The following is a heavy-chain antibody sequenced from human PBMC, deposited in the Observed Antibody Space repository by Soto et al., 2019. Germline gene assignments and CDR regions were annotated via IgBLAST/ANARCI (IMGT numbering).Heavy chain of an antibody. CDR2: INPNSGGT. D-gene: IGHD6-19*01. V-gene: IGHV1-2*04. CDR3: AAVRRYSSGRHLDY. CDR1: GYTFTGYY. J-gene: IGHJ4*02. Sequence: ASVKVSCKASGYTFTGYYMHWVRQAPGQGLEWMGWINPNSGGTNYAQKFQGWVTMTRDTSISTAYMELSRLRSDDTAVYYCAAVRRYSSGRHLDYWGQGTLVTVSS.